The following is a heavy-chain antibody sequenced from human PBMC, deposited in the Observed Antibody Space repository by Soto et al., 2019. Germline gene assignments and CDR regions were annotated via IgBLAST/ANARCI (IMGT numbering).Heavy chain of an antibody. CDR3: ATSMGRGGNDY. J-gene: IGHJ4*02. CDR1: GFTFSDNW. D-gene: IGHD3-10*01. Sequence: EVQLVESGGGLVQPGGSLRLSCAASGFTFSDNWMSWVRQAPGKGLECVANIKTDGSEKYYVDPVKGRFTISRDNAKNSRYLEKNSVRSEDAAVYYCATSMGRGGNDYWGQGTLVAVSS. V-gene: IGHV3-7*05. CDR2: IKTDGSEK.